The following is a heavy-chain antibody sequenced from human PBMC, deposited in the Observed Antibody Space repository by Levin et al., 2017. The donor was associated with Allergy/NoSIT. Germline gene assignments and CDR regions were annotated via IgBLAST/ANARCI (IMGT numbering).Heavy chain of an antibody. CDR1: GFTFSSYW. D-gene: IGHD3-3*01. V-gene: IGHV3-74*01. CDR2: INSDGSST. J-gene: IGHJ3*02. CDR3: ARVEYYDFWSGYLNAFDI. Sequence: GGSLRLSCAASGFTFSSYWMHWVRQAPGKGLVWVSRINSDGSSTSYADSVKGRFTISRDNAKNTLYLQMNSLRAEDTAVYYCARVEYYDFWSGYLNAFDIWGQGTMVTVSS.